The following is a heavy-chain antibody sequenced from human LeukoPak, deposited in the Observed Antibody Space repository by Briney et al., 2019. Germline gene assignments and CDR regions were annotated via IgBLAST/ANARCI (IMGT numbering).Heavy chain of an antibody. CDR3: ARHGVVDTSRKYYFDY. CDR1: GGSISRDY. CDR2: INHSGSA. D-gene: IGHD5-18*01. Sequence: PSETLSLTCTVSGGSISRDYWRWIRQPPGKGLEWIGEINHSGSANYSPSLKSRVTISVDTSKNQFSLELSSVTAADTAVYYCARHGVVDTSRKYYFDYWGQGTLVTVSS. J-gene: IGHJ4*02. V-gene: IGHV4-34*01.